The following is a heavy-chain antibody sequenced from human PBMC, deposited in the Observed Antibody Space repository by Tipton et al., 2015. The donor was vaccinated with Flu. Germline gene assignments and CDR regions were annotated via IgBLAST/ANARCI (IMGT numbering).Heavy chain of an antibody. CDR1: GFTFSDTW. J-gene: IGHJ4*02. V-gene: IGHV3-15*01. CDR2: IKSKTDGGTA. CDR3: VAPGVAWYVDY. Sequence: PRLSCAASGFTFSDTWMSWVRQAPGRGLEWVGRIKSKTDGGTADYAAPVKGRFVISRDDSKNTLLLQMNGLKTEDTAVYYCVAPGVAWYVDYWGQGTLVTVSS.